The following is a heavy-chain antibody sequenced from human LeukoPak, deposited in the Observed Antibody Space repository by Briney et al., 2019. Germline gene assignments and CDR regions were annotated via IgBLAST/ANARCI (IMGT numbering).Heavy chain of an antibody. CDR3: ARQTYYDFWSGYPFDP. Sequence: ASVKVSCKASGYTFTSYDINWVRQATGQGLEWMGWMNPNSGNTGYAQKFQGRVTKTRNTSISTAYMELSSLRSEDTAVYYCARQTYYDFWSGYPFDPWGQGTLVTVSS. V-gene: IGHV1-8*01. CDR1: GYTFTSYD. CDR2: MNPNSGNT. J-gene: IGHJ5*02. D-gene: IGHD3-3*01.